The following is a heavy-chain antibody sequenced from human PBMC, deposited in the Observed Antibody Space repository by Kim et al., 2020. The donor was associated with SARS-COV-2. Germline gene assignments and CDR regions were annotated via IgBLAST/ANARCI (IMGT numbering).Heavy chain of an antibody. CDR1: GGSISSYY. CDR3: ARGRYSKTYNWFDP. Sequence: SETLSLTCTVSGGSISSYYWSWIRQPPGKGLEWIGYIYYSGSTNYNPSLKSRVTISVDTSKNQFSLKLSSVTAADTAVYYCARGRYSKTYNWFDPWGQGTLVTVSS. V-gene: IGHV4-59*01. J-gene: IGHJ5*02. D-gene: IGHD4-4*01. CDR2: IYYSGST.